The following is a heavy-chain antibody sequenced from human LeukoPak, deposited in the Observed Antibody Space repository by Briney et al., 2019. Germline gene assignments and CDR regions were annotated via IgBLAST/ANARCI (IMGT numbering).Heavy chain of an antibody. V-gene: IGHV1-69*05. Sequence: SVKVSCKASGGTFSSYAISWVRQAPGQGLEGMGRIIPIFGTANYAQKFQGRVTITTDESTSTAYMELSSLRSEDTAVYYCARDSGYQLLSSWFDPWGQGTLVTVSS. CDR1: GGTFSSYA. J-gene: IGHJ5*02. CDR3: ARDSGYQLLSSWFDP. CDR2: IIPIFGTA. D-gene: IGHD2-2*01.